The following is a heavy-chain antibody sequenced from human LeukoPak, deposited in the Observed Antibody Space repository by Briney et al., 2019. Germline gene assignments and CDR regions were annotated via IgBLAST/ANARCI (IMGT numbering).Heavy chain of an antibody. CDR3: ARVWGAIDY. Sequence: ASVKVSCKASGYTFTSYDINWVRHATGQGLEWMGWMNPKSGNTGSAQRFQGRVTMTRDTSISTAYMELSSLRSEDTAVYYCARVWGAIDYWGQGTLVTVSS. D-gene: IGHD1-26*01. CDR1: GYTFTSYD. V-gene: IGHV1-8*01. CDR2: MNPKSGNT. J-gene: IGHJ4*02.